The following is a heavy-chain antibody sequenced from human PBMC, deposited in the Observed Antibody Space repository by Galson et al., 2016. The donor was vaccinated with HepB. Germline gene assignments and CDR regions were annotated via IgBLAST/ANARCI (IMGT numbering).Heavy chain of an antibody. CDR1: GGTFNSLP. CDR3: VSVPADIRGALYMDV. V-gene: IGHV1-69*13. J-gene: IGHJ6*03. D-gene: IGHD3-10*01. Sequence: SVKVSCKASGGTFNSLPINWVRQAPGLGLEWIGGLIPIFGTTNFAQNFRGRVTITADEATNTEYMELRSLRSEDTAIYYCVSVPADIRGALYMDVWGKGTTVTVSS. CDR2: LIPIFGTT.